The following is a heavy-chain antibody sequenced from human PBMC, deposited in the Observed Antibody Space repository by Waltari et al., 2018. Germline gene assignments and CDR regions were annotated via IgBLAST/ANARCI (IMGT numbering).Heavy chain of an antibody. D-gene: IGHD6-13*01. CDR1: GFTFSSYG. V-gene: IGHV3-30*18. CDR2: IWYDGSNK. J-gene: IGHJ6*03. CDR3: AKDRSSSLNYYYYMDV. Sequence: QVQLVESGGGVVQPGRSLRLSCAASGFTFSSYGMHWVRQAPGKGLEWVVVIWYDGSNKYYADSVKGRFTISRDNSKNTLYLQMNSLRAEDTAMYYCAKDRSSSLNYYYYMDVWGKGTTVTVSS.